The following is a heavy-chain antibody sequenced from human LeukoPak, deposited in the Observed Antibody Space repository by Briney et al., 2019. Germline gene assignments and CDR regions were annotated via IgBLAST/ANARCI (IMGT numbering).Heavy chain of an antibody. CDR2: IKQDGSEK. V-gene: IGHV3-7*01. Sequence: PGGSLRLSCAASGFTFSSYWMSWVRQAPGKGLEWVANIKQDGSEKYYVDSVKGRFTISRDNAENSLYLQMNSLRAEDTAVYYCARDIFSPYYYDSSGHGDYWGQGTLVTVSS. CDR1: GFTFSSYW. D-gene: IGHD3-22*01. J-gene: IGHJ4*02. CDR3: ARDIFSPYYYDSSGHGDY.